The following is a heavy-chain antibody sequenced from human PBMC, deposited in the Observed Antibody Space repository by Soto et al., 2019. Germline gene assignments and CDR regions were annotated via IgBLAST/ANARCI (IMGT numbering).Heavy chain of an antibody. V-gene: IGHV1-18*01. CDR2: VSPYKGDT. Sequence: QVQLVQSGPEMKEPGASVKVSCKASNYDFRDYGFSWVRQAPGQGLEWMGWVSPYKGDTNYAQKSQRRATLTSDSSTKTAYMELRSLRSDDTAMYYCARDLPPYDTTYSVVVARFDYLGQGTLVTVSS. J-gene: IGHJ4*02. CDR3: ARDLPPYDTTYSVVVARFDY. D-gene: IGHD2-21*01. CDR1: NYDFRDYG.